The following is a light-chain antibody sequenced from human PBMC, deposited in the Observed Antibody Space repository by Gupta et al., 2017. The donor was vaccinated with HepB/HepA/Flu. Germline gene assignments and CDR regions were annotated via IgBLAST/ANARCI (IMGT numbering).Light chain of an antibody. V-gene: IGKV1-33*01. J-gene: IGKJ3*01. CDR1: QDISNY. CDR2: DAS. CDR3: RT. Sequence: DIQMTQSPSSLSASVGDRVTITCQASQDISNYLHWYQQKPGKAPKLLIYDASNLETGVPSRFSGSGSGTDFTFTISSLQPEEIATYYCRTFGHGTKVDIK.